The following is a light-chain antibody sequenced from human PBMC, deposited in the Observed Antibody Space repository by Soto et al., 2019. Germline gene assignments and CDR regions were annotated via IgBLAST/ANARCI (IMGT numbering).Light chain of an antibody. CDR1: SSNIGAGYE. CDR3: QSYDTSLSGVI. J-gene: IGLJ2*01. Sequence: QSVLTQTPSVSGAPGQKITMSCTGSSSNIGAGYEVHWYQQLPGAAPRLLIYADNNRPSGVPDRFSASTSGTSASLAITGLQGEDEAVYYCQSYDTSLSGVIFGAGTKLPVL. CDR2: ADN. V-gene: IGLV1-40*01.